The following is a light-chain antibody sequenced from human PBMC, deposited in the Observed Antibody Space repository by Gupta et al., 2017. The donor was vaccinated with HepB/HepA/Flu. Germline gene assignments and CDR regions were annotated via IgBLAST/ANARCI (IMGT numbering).Light chain of an antibody. CDR1: QSLLHSNGYTY. Sequence: DIVLTQSPLSLPVTPGEPASISCRSSQSLLHSNGYTYLDWYLQKPGQSPQLLIYLTSHRASGVPERFSGSGSGTDFTLIINRVEAADVGVSYCMQGLQTALTFGGGTKVEIK. J-gene: IGKJ4*01. CDR2: LTS. V-gene: IGKV2-28*01. CDR3: MQGLQTALT.